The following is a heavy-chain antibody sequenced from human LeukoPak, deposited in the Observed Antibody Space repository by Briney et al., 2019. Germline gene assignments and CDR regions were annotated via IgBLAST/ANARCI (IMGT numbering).Heavy chain of an antibody. Sequence: GGSLRPSCEASGFSFRDYWMTWIRQAPGKGLECVANIKQDTIEKNYLDSVRGRFTISRDNAKNSLYLQMNSLRAEDTAVYYCASGFGIFDYWGQGALVTVSS. CDR2: IKQDTIEK. J-gene: IGHJ4*02. CDR3: ASGFGIFDY. D-gene: IGHD3-10*01. CDR1: GFSFRDYW. V-gene: IGHV3-7*01.